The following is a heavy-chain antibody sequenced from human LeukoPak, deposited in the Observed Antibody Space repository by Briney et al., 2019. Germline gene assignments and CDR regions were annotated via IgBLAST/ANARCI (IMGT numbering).Heavy chain of an antibody. Sequence: SETLSLTCTVSGGSISSYYWSWIRQPPGKGLEWIGYIYYSGSTNYNPSLKSRVTISVDTSKNQFSLKLSSVTAADTAVYYCARLFSTVYYYGMDVWGQGTTVTVSS. V-gene: IGHV4-59*08. J-gene: IGHJ6*02. D-gene: IGHD4-11*01. CDR1: GGSISSYY. CDR2: IYYSGST. CDR3: ARLFSTVYYYGMDV.